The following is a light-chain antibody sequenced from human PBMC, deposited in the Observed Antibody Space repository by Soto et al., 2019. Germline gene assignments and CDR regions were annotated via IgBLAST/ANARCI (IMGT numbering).Light chain of an antibody. CDR1: SSNIAAGYD. V-gene: IGLV1-40*01. J-gene: IGLJ1*01. Sequence: QSVLTQPPSVSGAPGQTVTISCTGSSSNIAAGYDVHWYQQLPGTAPKLLIYGNKNRPPGVPDRFSGSRSDTSASLAITGLQADDEADYYCQSYDTGLSGSRVFGSGTKVTVL. CDR3: QSYDTGLSGSRV. CDR2: GNK.